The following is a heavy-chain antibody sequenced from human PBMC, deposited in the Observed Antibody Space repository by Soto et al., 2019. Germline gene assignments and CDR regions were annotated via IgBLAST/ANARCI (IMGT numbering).Heavy chain of an antibody. J-gene: IGHJ5*02. CDR2: INTKSGAT. Sequence: ASVKVSCKASGYIFTDYYMHWVRQAPGQGLEWMGCINTKSGATKSAQKFQGRVTMTRDTSISTAYLDLSSLRSDDTAMYYCAKVDVMIAFGGVTPWYFDPWGQG. CDR3: AKVDVMIAFGGVTPWYFDP. D-gene: IGHD3-16*01. CDR1: GYIFTDYY. V-gene: IGHV1-2*02.